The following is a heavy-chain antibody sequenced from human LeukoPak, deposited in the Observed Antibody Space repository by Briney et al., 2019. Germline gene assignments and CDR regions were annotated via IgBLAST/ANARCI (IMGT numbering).Heavy chain of an antibody. CDR1: GGSISNYY. CDR3: ERGYDIDV. Sequence: SETLSLTCTVSGGSISNYYWSWLRQPPGKALEWIGYIYYTGTTKYNPSLKSRATISLDTSKNQFSLRLTSVTAADTVLFFWERGYDIDVWGQGTTVTVSS. V-gene: IGHV4-59*01. J-gene: IGHJ6*02. CDR2: IYYTGTT.